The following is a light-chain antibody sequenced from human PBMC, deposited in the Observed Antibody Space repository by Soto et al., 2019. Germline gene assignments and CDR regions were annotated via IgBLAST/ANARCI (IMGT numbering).Light chain of an antibody. CDR2: LGS. J-gene: IGKJ3*01. V-gene: IGKV2-28*01. Sequence: DIVMTQSPLSLPVTPGEPASISCRSSQSLLHSNGYNYLDWYLQKPGQSPQLLIYLGSNRASGVTDRFSGSGSGTDFTLKISRVEAEDVGVYYCMQALQTPSTFGPGTKVDIK. CDR3: MQALQTPST. CDR1: QSLLHSNGYNY.